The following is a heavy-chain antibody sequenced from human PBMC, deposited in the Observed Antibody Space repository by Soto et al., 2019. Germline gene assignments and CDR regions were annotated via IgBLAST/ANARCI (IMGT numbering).Heavy chain of an antibody. CDR3: AKEMYSSGFFDY. V-gene: IGHV3-23*01. Sequence: GGSLRLSCAASGFTFSSYAMSWVRQAPGKGLEWVSAISGSGGRTYYPNSVKGRFTISRDKSKNTLYLQMNSLRAEDTAVYYCAKEMYSSGFFDYWGQGTLVTVSS. D-gene: IGHD6-19*01. CDR1: GFTFSSYA. J-gene: IGHJ4*02. CDR2: ISGSGGRT.